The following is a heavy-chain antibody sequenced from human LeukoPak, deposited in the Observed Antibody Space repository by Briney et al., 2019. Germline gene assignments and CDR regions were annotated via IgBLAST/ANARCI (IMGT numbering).Heavy chain of an antibody. CDR2: IGGSGSTI. Sequence: GGSLRLSCAASGFTFSSYEMKWVRQAPGKGLEWVSYIGGSGSTIYYADSVKGRFTISRDNAKNSLYLQMNRLRGEDTAVYYCARDYLVGGTDAFDIWGQGTMVTVSS. D-gene: IGHD1-1*01. CDR3: ARDYLVGGTDAFDI. V-gene: IGHV3-48*03. J-gene: IGHJ3*02. CDR1: GFTFSSYE.